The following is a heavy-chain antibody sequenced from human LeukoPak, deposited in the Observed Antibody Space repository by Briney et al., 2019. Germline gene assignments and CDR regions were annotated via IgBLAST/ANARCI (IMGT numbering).Heavy chain of an antibody. D-gene: IGHD2-2*01. CDR2: IWYDESKK. CDR1: GFTFTDYG. V-gene: IGHV3-33*01. Sequence: GGSLRLSCAASGFTFTDYGMHWVRQAPGKGREWVAVIWYDESKKYYADSVKGRFTISRDTSKNTLYLQMSSLRAEDTAVYYCARDLCSTTSCLDYWGQGTLVTVSS. J-gene: IGHJ4*02. CDR3: ARDLCSTTSCLDY.